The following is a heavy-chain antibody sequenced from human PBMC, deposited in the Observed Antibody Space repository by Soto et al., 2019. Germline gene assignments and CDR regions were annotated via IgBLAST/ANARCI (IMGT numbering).Heavy chain of an antibody. J-gene: IGHJ4*02. V-gene: IGHV4-30-4*01. CDR3: ARVNMVRGVITTYYFDY. CDR2: IYYSGST. CDR1: GGSISGGDYY. Sequence: PWEPLSLPCTVSGGSISGGDYYWSWIRQPPGKGLEWIGYIYYSGSTYYNPSLKSRVTISVDTSKNQFSLKLSSVTAADTAVYYCARVNMVRGVITTYYFDYWGQETLVTVSS. D-gene: IGHD3-10*01.